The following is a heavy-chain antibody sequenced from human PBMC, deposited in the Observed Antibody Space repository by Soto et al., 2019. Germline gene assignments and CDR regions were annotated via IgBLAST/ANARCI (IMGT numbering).Heavy chain of an antibody. V-gene: IGHV4-59*12. D-gene: IGHD2-21*01. CDR3: ATLPPRIVVTILPIPS. CDR2: IYSSGSA. CDR1: GDSMSTYY. Sequence: SETLPLTCAASGDSMSTYYWNWVRQPPGKGLEWIGYIYSSGSANYNPSLKNRVTISLDKSNNQFSLNLKSLTAADTAVYYCATLPPRIVVTILPIPSWGQGTQVTVSS. J-gene: IGHJ4*02.